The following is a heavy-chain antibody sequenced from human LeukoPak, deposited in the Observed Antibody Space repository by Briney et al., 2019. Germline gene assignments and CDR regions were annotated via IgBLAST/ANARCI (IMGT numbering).Heavy chain of an antibody. J-gene: IGHJ4*02. CDR1: GDSISSYY. D-gene: IGHD2-21*02. V-gene: IGHV4-59*01. CDR2: IYYSGST. Sequence: SETLSLTCTVSGDSISSYYWSWIRQPPGKGLEWIGYIYYSGSTNYNPSLKSRVTISVDTSKNQFSLKLSSVTAADTAVYYWGGGDPGGGGLDYWGQGTLDTVSS. CDR3: GGGDPGGGGLDY.